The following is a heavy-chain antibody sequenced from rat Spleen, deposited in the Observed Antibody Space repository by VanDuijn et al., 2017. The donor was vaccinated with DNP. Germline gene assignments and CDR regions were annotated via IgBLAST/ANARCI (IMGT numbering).Heavy chain of an antibody. CDR3: TGDILRLLH. J-gene: IGHJ2*01. D-gene: IGHD1-9*01. V-gene: IGHV4-2*01. Sequence: EVKLVESGGGLVQPGRSLKLSCAASGFNFNDYWLGWVRQAPGKGLEWIGEINKDGSTINYTPSLKDKFTISRDNAQNTLFLQMSKLGSEDTAIYYCTGDILRLLHWGQGVMVTVSS. CDR2: INKDGSTI. CDR1: GFNFNDYW.